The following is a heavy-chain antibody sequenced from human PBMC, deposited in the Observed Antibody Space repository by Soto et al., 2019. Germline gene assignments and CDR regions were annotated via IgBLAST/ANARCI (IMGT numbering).Heavy chain of an antibody. Sequence: LRLSCAASGFTFSSYSMNWVRQAPGKGLEWVSSISSSSSYIYYADSVKGRFTISRDNAKNSLYLQMNSLRAEDTAVYYCARFDYYDSSGPTAYAFDIWGQGTMVTVSS. J-gene: IGHJ3*02. V-gene: IGHV3-21*01. CDR3: ARFDYYDSSGPTAYAFDI. CDR2: ISSSSSYI. D-gene: IGHD3-22*01. CDR1: GFTFSSYS.